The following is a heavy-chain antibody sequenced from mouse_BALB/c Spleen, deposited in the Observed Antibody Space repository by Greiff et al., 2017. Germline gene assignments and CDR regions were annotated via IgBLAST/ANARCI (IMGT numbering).Heavy chain of an antibody. CDR3: ARRLPHDY. CDR1: GYSITSDYA. Sequence: VQLKESGPGLVKPSQSLSLTCTVTGYSITSDYAWNWIRQFPGNKLEWMGYISYSGSTSYNPSLKSRISITRDTSKNQFFLQLNSVTTEDTATYYCARRLPHDYWGQGTTLTVSS. J-gene: IGHJ2*01. D-gene: IGHD1-2*01. CDR2: ISYSGST. V-gene: IGHV3-2*02.